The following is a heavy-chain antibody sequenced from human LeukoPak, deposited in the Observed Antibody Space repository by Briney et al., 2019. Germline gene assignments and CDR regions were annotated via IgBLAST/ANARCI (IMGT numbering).Heavy chain of an antibody. CDR3: TRDISGSYSY. Sequence: GGSLSLLCAASGFTFSSYEMNWVRQAPGKWLEWISYISSSCSNIYYADSVEGRFTISRDNAKKSLYLQMNSLRAEDTAVYYCTRDISGSYSYWGQGTLVTVSS. D-gene: IGHD1-26*01. V-gene: IGHV3-48*03. CDR1: GFTFSSYE. J-gene: IGHJ4*02. CDR2: ISSSCSNI.